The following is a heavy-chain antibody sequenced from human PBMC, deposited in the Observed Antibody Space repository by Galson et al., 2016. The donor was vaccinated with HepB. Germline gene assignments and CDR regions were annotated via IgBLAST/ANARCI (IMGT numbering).Heavy chain of an antibody. Sequence: SLRLSCAASGFTFGNYGMHWVRQAPGKGLEWVAIVWFDGFNKHYGDSVRGRFTISRDNSRNTVYLQMNSLRAEDTALYYCAREGGGYNYGTGPDQWGQGTLVTVSS. V-gene: IGHV3-33*01. CDR3: AREGGGYNYGTGPDQ. CDR2: VWFDGFNK. CDR1: GFTFGNYG. J-gene: IGHJ4*02. D-gene: IGHD5-18*01.